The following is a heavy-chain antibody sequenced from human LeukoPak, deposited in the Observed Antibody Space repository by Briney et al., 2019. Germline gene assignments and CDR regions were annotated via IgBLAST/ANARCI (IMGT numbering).Heavy chain of an antibody. D-gene: IGHD3-9*01. J-gene: IGHJ4*02. CDR1: GGTFSSYA. V-gene: IGHV1-2*02. CDR2: INPNSGGT. CDR3: ARAHYDILTGYYLDY. Sequence: GASVKVSCKASGGTFSSYAISWVRQAPGQGLEWMGWINPNSGGTNYAQKFQGRVTMTRDTSISTAYMELSRLRSDDTAVYYCARAHYDILTGYYLDYWGQGTLVTVSS.